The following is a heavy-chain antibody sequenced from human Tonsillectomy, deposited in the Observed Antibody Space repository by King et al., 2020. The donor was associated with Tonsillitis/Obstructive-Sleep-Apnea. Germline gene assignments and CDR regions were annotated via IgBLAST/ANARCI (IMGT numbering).Heavy chain of an antibody. V-gene: IGHV3-23*04. CDR1: GFTFSSYA. D-gene: IGHD3-3*01. CDR2: ISGSGGST. Sequence: EVQLVESGGGLVQPGGSLRLSCAASGFTFSSYAMSWVRQAPGKGLEWVPAISGSGGSTYYADSVKGRFTISRDNSKNTLYLQMNSLRAEDTAVYYCAKENLGYYDFWSGHPYFDYWGQGTLVTVSS. CDR3: AKENLGYYDFWSGHPYFDY. J-gene: IGHJ4*02.